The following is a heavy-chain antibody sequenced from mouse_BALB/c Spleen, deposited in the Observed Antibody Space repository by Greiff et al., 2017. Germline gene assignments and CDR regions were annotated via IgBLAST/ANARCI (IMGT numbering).Heavy chain of an antibody. CDR1: GYSFTGYY. J-gene: IGHJ3*01. Sequence: VQLQQSGPELVKPGASVKISCKASGYSFTGYYMHWVKQSHVKSLEWIGRINPYNGATSYNQNFKDKASLTVDKSSSTAYMELHSLTSEDSAVYYCAREEYDYDGFAYWGQGTLVTVSA. D-gene: IGHD2-4*01. CDR3: AREEYDYDGFAY. V-gene: IGHV1-26*01. CDR2: INPYNGAT.